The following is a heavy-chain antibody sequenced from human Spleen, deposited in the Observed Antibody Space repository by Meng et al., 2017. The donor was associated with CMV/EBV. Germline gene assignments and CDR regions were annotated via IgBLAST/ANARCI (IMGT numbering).Heavy chain of an antibody. CDR2: IKQGGSEK. Sequence: GGSLRLSCAASGFTFSSYWMSWVRQAPGKGLEWVANIKQGGSEKYYVDSVKGRFTISRDNAKNSLYLQMNSLRAEDTAVYYCAREDGYTKRGAFDIWGQGTMVTVSS. D-gene: IGHD5-24*01. CDR3: AREDGYTKRGAFDI. CDR1: GFTFSSYW. V-gene: IGHV3-7*01. J-gene: IGHJ3*02.